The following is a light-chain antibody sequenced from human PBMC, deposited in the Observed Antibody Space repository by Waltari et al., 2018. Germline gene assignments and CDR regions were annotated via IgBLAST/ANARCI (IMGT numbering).Light chain of an antibody. Sequence: SSVLTQAPSVSVAPGQTTTVTCGGDNIGSRSVHWYQQKPGRAPVLVVYLDSDRPSGIHERFSGSKSGNAATLTISRVEAGDEADYYCHVWDANTVMFGGGTKLTVL. J-gene: IGLJ3*02. V-gene: IGLV3-21*02. CDR1: NIGSRS. CDR3: HVWDANTVM. CDR2: LDS.